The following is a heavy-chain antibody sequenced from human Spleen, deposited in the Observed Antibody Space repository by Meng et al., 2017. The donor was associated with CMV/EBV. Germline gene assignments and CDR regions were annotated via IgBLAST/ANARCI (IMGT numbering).Heavy chain of an antibody. CDR2: IKSKTDDGTI. Sequence: GGSLRLSCAASGFTFSHAWMSWVRQAPGKGLEWVGRIKSKTDDGTIDYAAPVKGRFTISRDDSKNTLFLQMNSRKTEDTAVYYCTSYSGTYWGPGTLVTVSS. CDR3: TSYSGTY. CDR1: GFTFSHAW. J-gene: IGHJ4*02. D-gene: IGHD1-26*01. V-gene: IGHV3-15*01.